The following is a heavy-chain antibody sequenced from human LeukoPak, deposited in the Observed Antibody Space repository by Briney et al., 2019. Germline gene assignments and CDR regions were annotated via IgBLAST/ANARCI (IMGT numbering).Heavy chain of an antibody. CDR3: ARFVEWGVMKAFDI. J-gene: IGHJ3*02. Sequence: SETLSLTCTVSGGSISSSSYYWGWIRQPPGKGLEWIGSIYYSGSTYYNPSLKSRVTISVDTSKNQFSLKLSSVTAADTAVFYCARFVEWGVMKAFDIWGQGTMVTVSS. V-gene: IGHV4-39*07. CDR1: GGSISSSSYY. D-gene: IGHD3-3*01. CDR2: IYYSGST.